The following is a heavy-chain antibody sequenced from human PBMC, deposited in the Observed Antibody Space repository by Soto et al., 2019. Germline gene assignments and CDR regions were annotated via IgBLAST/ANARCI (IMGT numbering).Heavy chain of an antibody. J-gene: IGHJ4*02. D-gene: IGHD2-21*02. CDR2: TIPLLNIA. CDR3: ARSIVVVTALGY. CDR1: GGSFSSYS. Sequence: SVKVSCKASGGSFSSYSISWVRQAPGQGLGWMGRTIPLLNIANYAQKFQGRVTISADKSTNTAYMELSSLRSEDTAVYYCARSIVVVTALGYWGQGTLVTVSS. V-gene: IGHV1-69*02.